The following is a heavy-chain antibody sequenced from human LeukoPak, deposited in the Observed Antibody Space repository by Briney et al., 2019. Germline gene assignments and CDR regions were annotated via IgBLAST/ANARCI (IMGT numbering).Heavy chain of an antibody. J-gene: IGHJ4*02. Sequence: ASVKVSCKASGYTFTSYYMHWVRHAPAQGLEGMGIIDPSGGSTSYAQKFQGRVTMTRDTSTSTVYMELSSLRSEDTAVYYCARDDMTVDKFDYWGQGTLVTVSS. D-gene: IGHD5-12*01. CDR2: IDPSGGST. V-gene: IGHV1-46*03. CDR3: ARDDMTVDKFDY. CDR1: GYTFTSYY.